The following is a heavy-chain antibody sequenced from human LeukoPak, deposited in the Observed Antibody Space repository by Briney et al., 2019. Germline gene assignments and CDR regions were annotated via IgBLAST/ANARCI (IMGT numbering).Heavy chain of an antibody. CDR1: GFTFSNYA. D-gene: IGHD7-27*01. J-gene: IGHJ4*02. CDR3: AHPGVLIPL. Sequence: GGSLRLSCVACGFTFSNYAMSWVRQAPGKGLEWVSAILGSGDSTYYADSVKGRFTISRDNSKNTVYLQMSSLRVEDTAVYYCAHPGVLIPLWGQGTLVSVSS. V-gene: IGHV3-23*01. CDR2: ILGSGDST.